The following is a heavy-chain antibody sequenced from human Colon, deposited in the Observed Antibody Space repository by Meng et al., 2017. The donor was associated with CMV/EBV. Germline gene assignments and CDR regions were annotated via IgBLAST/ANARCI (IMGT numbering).Heavy chain of an antibody. D-gene: IGHD1-26*01. CDR3: ATGSSQAWELLHY. CDR1: GGSFSNYF. CDR2: IYHSQL. Sequence: QVQLYLCGAGLVKASETLSLSCTVDGGSFSNYFWTWIRQPPGKGLEWIGEIYHSQLNYNPSLKSRVTISRDTSKNQFSLKLSSVTAADTAVYYCATGSSQAWELLHYWGQGTLVTVSS. V-gene: IGHV4-34*01. J-gene: IGHJ4*02.